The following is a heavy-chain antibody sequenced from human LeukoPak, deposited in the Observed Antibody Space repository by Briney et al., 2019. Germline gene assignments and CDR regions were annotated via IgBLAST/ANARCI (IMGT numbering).Heavy chain of an antibody. CDR3: ARDFSCSGGSCYFSPGAFDI. CDR1: GYTFTSYY. V-gene: IGHV1-46*01. J-gene: IGHJ3*02. Sequence: ASVKVSCKASGYTFTSYYMHWVRQAPGQGLEWMGIINPSGGSTSYAQKFQGRVTMTRDTSTSTVYMELSKDTAVYYRARDFSCSGGSCYFSPGAFDIWGQGTMVTVSS. CDR2: INPSGGST. D-gene: IGHD2-15*01.